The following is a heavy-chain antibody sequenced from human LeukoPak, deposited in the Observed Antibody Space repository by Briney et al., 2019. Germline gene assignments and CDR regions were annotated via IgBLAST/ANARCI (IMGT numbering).Heavy chain of an antibody. J-gene: IGHJ4*02. Sequence: PSETLSLTCTVSGGSISSSSYYWGWIRQPPGKGLEWIGSIFYSGDTYYNASLKSRVTISVGTSKKHFSLKLTSVTSADTAVYYCARRTSGGGLFDYWGQGTLVTVSS. CDR3: ARRTSGGGLFDY. V-gene: IGHV4-39*02. CDR2: IFYSGDT. D-gene: IGHD3-10*01. CDR1: GGSISSSSYY.